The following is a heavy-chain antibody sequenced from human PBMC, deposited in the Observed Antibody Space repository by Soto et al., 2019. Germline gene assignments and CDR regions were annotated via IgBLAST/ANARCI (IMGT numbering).Heavy chain of an antibody. CDR1: GFTFSSYW. Sequence: GGSLRLSCAASGFTFSSYWMSWVRQAPGKGLEWVANIKQDGSEKYYVDSVKGRFTISRDNAKNSLYLQMNSLSAEDTAVYYWGRSYSRGIFDYWGQGTLVTVPS. J-gene: IGHJ4*02. V-gene: IGHV3-7*01. CDR2: IKQDGSEK. D-gene: IGHD6-13*01. CDR3: GRSYSRGIFDY.